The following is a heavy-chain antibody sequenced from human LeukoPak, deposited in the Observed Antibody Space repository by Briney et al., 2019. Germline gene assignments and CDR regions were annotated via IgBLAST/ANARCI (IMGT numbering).Heavy chain of an antibody. D-gene: IGHD4-11*01. V-gene: IGHV3-11*04. CDR3: ASGLTVTPPYYYYYYMDV. CDR1: GFTFSDYY. CDR2: ISSSGSTI. J-gene: IGHJ6*03. Sequence: GGSLRLSCAASGFTFSDYYMSWIRQAPGKGLEWVSYISSSGSTIYYADSVKGRFTISRDNAKNSLYLQMNSLRAEDTAVYYCASGLTVTPPYYYYYYMDVWGKGTTVTVSS.